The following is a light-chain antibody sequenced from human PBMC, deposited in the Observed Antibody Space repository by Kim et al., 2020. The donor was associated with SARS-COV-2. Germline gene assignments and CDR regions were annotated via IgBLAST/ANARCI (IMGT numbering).Light chain of an antibody. CDR3: QQYHKWPLT. CDR1: QSVTTN. CDR2: DAS. J-gene: IGKJ4*01. Sequence: VSPGARVTLSCRASQSVTTNLAWYQQKPGQTPRLVIYDASTRATDIPGRFSGSGSGAEFTLTISSLQSEDFALYYCQQYHKWPLTFGGGTKVDIK. V-gene: IGKV3-15*01.